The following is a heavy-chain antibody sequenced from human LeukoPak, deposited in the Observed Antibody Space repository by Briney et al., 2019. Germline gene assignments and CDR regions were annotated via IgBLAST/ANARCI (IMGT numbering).Heavy chain of an antibody. Sequence: PGGSLRLSCAASGFTFSSQWMHCVRQAPGQGLEWIGEINHSGSTNYNPSLKSRVTISVDTSKSQFALRLTYVTAADTAMYFCAREKDTSSFYDWGQGTLVTVSS. V-gene: IGHV4-34*01. D-gene: IGHD6-13*01. CDR3: AREKDTSSFYD. CDR2: INHSGST. CDR1: GFTFSSQW. J-gene: IGHJ4*02.